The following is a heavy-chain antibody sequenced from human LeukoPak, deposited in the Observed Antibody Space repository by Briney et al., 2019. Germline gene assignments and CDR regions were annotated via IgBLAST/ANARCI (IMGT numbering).Heavy chain of an antibody. J-gene: IGHJ4*02. CDR3: ARVGKSGSYPFDY. V-gene: IGHV3-7*03. CDR1: GFTFSSYG. Sequence: GGSLRLSCIASGFTFSSYGMHWVRQAPGKGLEWVANIKQDGSEQYYVDSVKGRFTISRDNAKNSLYLQMNSLRAGDTAVYYCARVGKSGSYPFDYWGQGSLVTVSS. D-gene: IGHD1-26*01. CDR2: IKQDGSEQ.